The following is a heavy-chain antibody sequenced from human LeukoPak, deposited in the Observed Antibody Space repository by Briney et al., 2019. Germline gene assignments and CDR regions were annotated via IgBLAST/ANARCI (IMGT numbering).Heavy chain of an antibody. Sequence: ASVKVSCKASGYTFTRYGISWVRQAPGQGLEWMGWISGYNGNTNYAEKLQGRVIMTTDTSTSTVYMELRSLRSDDTAVYYCARDSLYYGSGSYLGFDPWGQGTLVTVSS. CDR1: GYTFTRYG. CDR2: ISGYNGNT. V-gene: IGHV1-18*01. CDR3: ARDSLYYGSGSYLGFDP. J-gene: IGHJ5*02. D-gene: IGHD3-10*01.